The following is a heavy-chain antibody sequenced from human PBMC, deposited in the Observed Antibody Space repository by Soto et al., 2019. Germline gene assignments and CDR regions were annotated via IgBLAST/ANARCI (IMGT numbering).Heavy chain of an antibody. CDR3: ARSGHSFGGVV. V-gene: IGHV4-59*11. Sequence: TSETLSLTCTVSGGSMSDHYCSWIRQPPGKGLEYIGYIFYSGSTSYNASLTSRVAISLDTPNNQISLKLKSVTAADTAVYYCARSGHSFGGVVWGQGIQVTVS. D-gene: IGHD3-16*01. J-gene: IGHJ4*02. CDR1: GGSMSDHY. CDR2: IFYSGST.